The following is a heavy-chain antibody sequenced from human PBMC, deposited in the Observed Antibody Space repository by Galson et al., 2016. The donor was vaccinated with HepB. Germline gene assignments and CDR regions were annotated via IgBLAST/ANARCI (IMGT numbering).Heavy chain of an antibody. J-gene: IGHJ3*01. D-gene: IGHD5-24*01. CDR3: ARDGGGGVTDRSYFDV. Sequence: QSGAEVKKPGQSLKISCKGSGYSFTSFWIGWVRQKPGQGLEWVGIIHPGDSNVRYSPAFKGHVTISVDKSINTAYLQWSSLNASDTAMYVCARDGGGGVTDRSYFDVGSRGTRVTVTS. CDR2: IHPGDSNV. CDR1: GYSFTSFW. V-gene: IGHV5-51*01.